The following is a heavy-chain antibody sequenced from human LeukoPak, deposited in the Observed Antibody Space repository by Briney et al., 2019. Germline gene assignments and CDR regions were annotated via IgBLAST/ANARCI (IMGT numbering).Heavy chain of an antibody. CDR2: ISWNSGSI. CDR1: GFSFDDYA. J-gene: IGHJ4*02. D-gene: IGHD2-15*01. V-gene: IGHV3-9*01. Sequence: PGGSLRLSCAVSGFSFDDYAIHWVRQAPGKGLEWVSGISWNSGSIGYADSVKGRFTISRDNAKNSLYLQMNSLRAEDTALYYCAKSDNVVLVAAPYYFDYWGQGTLVTVSS. CDR3: AKSDNVVLVAAPYYFDY.